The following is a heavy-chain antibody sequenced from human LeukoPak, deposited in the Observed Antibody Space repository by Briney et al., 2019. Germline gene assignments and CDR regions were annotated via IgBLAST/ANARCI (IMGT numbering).Heavy chain of an antibody. CDR3: ARGDCSGGSCYREGLYYFDY. J-gene: IGHJ4*02. Sequence: PGESLKISCKGSGYSFTSYWIGWVRQMPGKGLEWMGIIYPGDSDTRYSPSFQGQVTISADKSISTAYLQWSSLKASDTAMYYSARGDCSGGSCYREGLYYFDYWGQGTLVTVSS. V-gene: IGHV5-51*01. CDR1: GYSFTSYW. D-gene: IGHD2-15*01. CDR2: IYPGDSDT.